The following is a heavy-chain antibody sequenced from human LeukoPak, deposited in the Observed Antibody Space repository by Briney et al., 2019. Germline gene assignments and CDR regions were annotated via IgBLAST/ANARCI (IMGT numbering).Heavy chain of an antibody. D-gene: IGHD3-22*01. CDR2: IYYSGRT. J-gene: IGHJ1*01. V-gene: IGHV4-39*01. CDR3: ARRRYYDGSGYLD. Sequence: SETLSLTCTVSGGSISSGSYYWSWIRQPPGKGLEWIGSIYYSGRTYYNPSLKSRVSMSIDTTKNQFSLRLTSMTAADTAVYYCARRRYYDGSGYLDWGQGTLVIVSS. CDR1: GGSISSGSYY.